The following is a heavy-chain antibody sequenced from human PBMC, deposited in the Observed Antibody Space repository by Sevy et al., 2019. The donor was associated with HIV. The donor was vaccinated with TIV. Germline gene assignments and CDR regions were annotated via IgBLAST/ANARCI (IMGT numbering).Heavy chain of an antibody. V-gene: IGHV3-23*01. CDR1: GFNFINYG. D-gene: IGHD2-15*01. CDR3: AKDIRVALVVPSPGYGMDV. J-gene: IGHJ6*02. Sequence: GGSLRLSCAASGFNFINYGMSWVRQAPGKGLEWVSVISGSGDTTNYADSVKGRFVISRDNSKNMMYLQLNSLRAEDTAVYYCAKDIRVALVVPSPGYGMDVWGHGTSVTVSS. CDR2: ISGSGDTT.